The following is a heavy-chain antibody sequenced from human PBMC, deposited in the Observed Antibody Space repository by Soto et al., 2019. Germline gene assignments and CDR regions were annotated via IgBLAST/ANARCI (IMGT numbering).Heavy chain of an antibody. V-gene: IGHV4-39*01. J-gene: IGHJ5*01. CDR3: VRLIGNSWLDS. D-gene: IGHD3-22*01. CDR2: IYYSGST. Sequence: ETLSLTCTVSGGSISSSSYYWGWIRQPPGKGLEWIGSIYYSGSTYYNPSLKSRITISPDISNNQVSLQLTSVTPDDTAIYYCVRLIGNSWLDSWGQGTLVTVSS. CDR1: GGSISSSSYY.